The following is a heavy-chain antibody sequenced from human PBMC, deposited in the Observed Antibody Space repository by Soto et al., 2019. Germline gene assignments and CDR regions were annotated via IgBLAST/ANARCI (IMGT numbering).Heavy chain of an antibody. V-gene: IGHV1-46*01. D-gene: IGHD1-1*01. J-gene: IGHJ1*01. CDR2: INPSGVST. CDR3: TLTKANHNAEDFEY. CDR1: GFTFTWYY. Sequence: QVQPVQSGAEVKEPGASVKVSCKASGFTFTWYYMHWVRQAPGQGLEWMGIINPSGVSTSCAEQFQGRVTVARDASTSTVLMALSSRRSEDTAVYYCTLTKANHNAEDFEYWGQGTLVTVSS.